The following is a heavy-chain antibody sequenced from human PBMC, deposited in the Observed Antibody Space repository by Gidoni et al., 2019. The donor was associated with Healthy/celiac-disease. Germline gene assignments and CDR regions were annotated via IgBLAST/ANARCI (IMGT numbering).Heavy chain of an antibody. CDR1: GFTFDDYA. Sequence: EVQLVESGGGLVQPGRSLRLSCAASGFTFDDYAMHWVRQAPGKGLEWVSGISWNSGSIGYADSVKGRFTISRDNAKNSLYLQMNSLRAEDTALYYCANLGELFHRDYGMDVWGQGTTVTVSS. J-gene: IGHJ6*02. V-gene: IGHV3-9*01. CDR3: ANLGELFHRDYGMDV. D-gene: IGHD3-16*01. CDR2: ISWNSGSI.